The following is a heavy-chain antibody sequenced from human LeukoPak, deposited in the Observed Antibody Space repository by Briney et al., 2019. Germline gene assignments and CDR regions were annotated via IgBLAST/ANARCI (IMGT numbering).Heavy chain of an antibody. D-gene: IGHD6-6*01. J-gene: IGHJ5*02. Sequence: QPGRSLRLSCAASGFTFSSYGMHWVRQAPGKGLEWVALILYDGTTKSYADSVKGRFTISRDNSKNTLFLQMNSLRAEDTALYYCAKEGPARFWFDPWGRGILVTVSS. V-gene: IGHV3-30*18. CDR2: ILYDGTTK. CDR3: AKEGPARFWFDP. CDR1: GFTFSSYG.